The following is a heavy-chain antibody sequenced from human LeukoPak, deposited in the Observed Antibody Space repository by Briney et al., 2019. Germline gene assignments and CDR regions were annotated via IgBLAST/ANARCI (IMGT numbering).Heavy chain of an antibody. Sequence: SVKVSCKASGGTFSSYAISWVRQAPGQGLEWMGRIIPIFGIANYAQKFQGRVTITADKSTSTAYMELSSLRSEDTAVYYCARDCDTVTREYYFDYWGQGTLVTVSS. V-gene: IGHV1-69*04. J-gene: IGHJ4*02. CDR2: IIPIFGIA. CDR3: ARDCDTVTREYYFDY. CDR1: GGTFSSYA. D-gene: IGHD4-11*01.